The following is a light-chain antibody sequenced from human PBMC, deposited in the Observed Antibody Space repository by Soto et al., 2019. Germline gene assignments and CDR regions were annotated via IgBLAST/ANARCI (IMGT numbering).Light chain of an antibody. CDR1: QSVSSSY. Sequence: ETVLTQSPGILSLSPGERATLSCRASQSVSSSYLAWYQQKPGQAPRLLIYGASSRATGIPDRFSGSGSGTDFTLTISRLEPEDFAVYYCQQYGSSLYTFGQGTKLEIK. V-gene: IGKV3-20*01. CDR2: GAS. CDR3: QQYGSSLYT. J-gene: IGKJ2*01.